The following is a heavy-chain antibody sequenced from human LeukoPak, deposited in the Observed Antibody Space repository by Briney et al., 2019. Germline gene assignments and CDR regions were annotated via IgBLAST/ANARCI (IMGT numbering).Heavy chain of an antibody. D-gene: IGHD1-26*01. CDR1: GFTFSSYA. Sequence: GGSLRLSCAASGFTFSSYAMSWVRQAPGKGLEWVSAISSSGDTYYAGSVKGRFTISRDNSKNTLYLQMNSLRAEDTAVYYCAKDAVGPTVYYFDYWGQGTLVTVSS. V-gene: IGHV3-23*01. CDR2: ISSSGDT. CDR3: AKDAVGPTVYYFDY. J-gene: IGHJ4*02.